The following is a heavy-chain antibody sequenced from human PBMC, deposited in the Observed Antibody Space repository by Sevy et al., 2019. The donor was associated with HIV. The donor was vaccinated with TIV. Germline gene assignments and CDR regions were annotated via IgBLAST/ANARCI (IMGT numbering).Heavy chain of an antibody. D-gene: IGHD2-8*01. Sequence: GGSLRLSCAASGFTFSSYWMHWVRQAPGKGLVWVSSISSSSAAIYYADSVKGRFTISRDNAKNSLYLQMNSLRDEDTAVYYCASRSQCSNGVCPFDYWGQGTLVTVSS. CDR2: ISSSSAAI. V-gene: IGHV3-21*01. CDR1: GFTFSSYW. CDR3: ASRSQCSNGVCPFDY. J-gene: IGHJ4*02.